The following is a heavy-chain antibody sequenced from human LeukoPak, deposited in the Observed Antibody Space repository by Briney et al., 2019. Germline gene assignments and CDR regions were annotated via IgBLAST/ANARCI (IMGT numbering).Heavy chain of an antibody. CDR2: IYSDGST. CDR1: GLTVSSTY. V-gene: IGHV3-66*01. J-gene: IGHJ4*02. CDR3: ARRPDYGGTPTFDY. Sequence: GGSLRLSCAASGLTVSSTYMSWVHQAPGKGLEWVSVIYSDGSTYYADSVKGRFTISRDNSKNTVYLQMNSLRAEDTAVYFCARRPDYGGTPTFDYWGQGTLVTVSS. D-gene: IGHD4-23*01.